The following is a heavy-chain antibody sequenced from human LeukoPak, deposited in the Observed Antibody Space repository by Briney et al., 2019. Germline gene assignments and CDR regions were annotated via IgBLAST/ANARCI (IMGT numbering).Heavy chain of an antibody. Sequence: GGSLRLSCAASGFTFSSYAMHWVRQAPGKGLEWVAVISYDGSNKYYADSVKGRFTISRDNSKNTLYLQMNSLRAEDTAVYYCAKDYGIAAAGTTFDYWGQGTLVTVSS. CDR3: AKDYGIAAAGTTFDY. CDR1: GFTFSSYA. V-gene: IGHV3-30-3*02. J-gene: IGHJ4*02. CDR2: ISYDGSNK. D-gene: IGHD6-13*01.